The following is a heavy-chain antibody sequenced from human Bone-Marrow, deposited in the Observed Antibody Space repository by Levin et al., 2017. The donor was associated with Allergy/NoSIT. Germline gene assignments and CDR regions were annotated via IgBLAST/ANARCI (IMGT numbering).Heavy chain of an antibody. Sequence: GGSLRLSCAASGFTFHDYKMHWVRQAPGKGLEWVSLISWDGGTTYYADSVKGRFTISRDNSKNSLYLQMNSLRTEDTALYYCAKDYGDYSLDYWGQGTLVTVSS. CDR3: AKDYGDYSLDY. CDR2: ISWDGGTT. V-gene: IGHV3-43*01. CDR1: GFTFHDYK. D-gene: IGHD4-17*01. J-gene: IGHJ4*02.